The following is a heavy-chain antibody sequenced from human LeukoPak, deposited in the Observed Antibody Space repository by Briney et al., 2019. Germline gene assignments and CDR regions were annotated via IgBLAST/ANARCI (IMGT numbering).Heavy chain of an antibody. CDR2: ISSSSDYT. CDR1: GFTFSDYY. V-gene: IGHV3-11*05. CDR3: ARDPPGDGGVTLDY. Sequence: GGSLRLSCAASGFTFSDYYKNWIRDAQGQGLEWISYISSSSDYTTYADSVKGRFTISRDNSKNSLYLQMNSLRAEDSAVYYCARDPPGDGGVTLDYWGQGTLVTVSS. D-gene: IGHD2-8*02. J-gene: IGHJ4*02.